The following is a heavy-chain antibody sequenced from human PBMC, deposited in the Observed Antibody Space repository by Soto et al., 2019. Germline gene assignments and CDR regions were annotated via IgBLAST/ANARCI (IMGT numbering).Heavy chain of an antibody. D-gene: IGHD3-10*01. J-gene: IGHJ4*02. CDR1: GGTFSSYT. CDR2: IIPILGIA. Sequence: QVQLVQSGAEVKKPGSSVKVSCKASGGTFSSYTISWVRQAPGQGLEWMGRIIPILGIANYAQKFQGRVTITADKSTSTAYMELSSLRSEDTAVYYCASPGTYYYGSGSYYRGWGQGTLVTVSS. CDR3: ASPGTYYYGSGSYYRG. V-gene: IGHV1-69*02.